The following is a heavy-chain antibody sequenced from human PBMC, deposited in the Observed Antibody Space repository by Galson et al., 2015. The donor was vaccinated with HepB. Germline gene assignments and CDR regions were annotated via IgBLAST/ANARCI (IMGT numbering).Heavy chain of an antibody. CDR3: ARLMGEYSSSWYEGDDAFDI. CDR1: GFTFSSYS. V-gene: IGHV3-48*02. Sequence: SLRLSCAASGFTFSSYSMNWVRQAPGKGLEWVSYISSSSSTIYYADSVKGRFTTSRDNAKNSLYLQMNSLRDEDTAVYYCARLMGEYSSSWYEGDDAFDIWGQGTIVTVSS. CDR2: ISSSSSTI. D-gene: IGHD6-13*01. J-gene: IGHJ3*02.